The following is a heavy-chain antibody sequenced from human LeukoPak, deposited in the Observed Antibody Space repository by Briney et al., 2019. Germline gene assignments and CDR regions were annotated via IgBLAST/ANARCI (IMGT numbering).Heavy chain of an antibody. CDR1: GGSISSYY. V-gene: IGHV4-59*08. CDR2: IYYSGST. CDR3: ARHLTTVVTGDAFDI. Sequence: SETLSLTCTVSGGSISSYYWSWIRQPPGKGLEWIGYIYYSGSTNYNPSLKSRVTISVDTSKNQFSLKLSSVTAADTAVYYCARHLTTVVTGDAFDIWGQGTMVTVSS. D-gene: IGHD4-23*01. J-gene: IGHJ3*02.